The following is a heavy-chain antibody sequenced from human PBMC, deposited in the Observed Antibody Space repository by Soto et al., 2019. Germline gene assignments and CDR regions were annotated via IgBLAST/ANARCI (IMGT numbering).Heavy chain of an antibody. Sequence: PSETLSLPCTVSGGSISSTTYYWGWIRQPPGKGLEWIGSIYSSGSPYYNPSLKSRVTISLATSKNQFSLRLTSVTSAYTPVYYCARQGCSSTNRYRYYYYRDVWGKVTTVTVAS. J-gene: IGHJ6*03. V-gene: IGHV4-39*01. CDR3: ARQGCSSTNRYRYYYYRDV. D-gene: IGHD2-2*01. CDR1: GGSISSTTYY. CDR2: IYSSGSP.